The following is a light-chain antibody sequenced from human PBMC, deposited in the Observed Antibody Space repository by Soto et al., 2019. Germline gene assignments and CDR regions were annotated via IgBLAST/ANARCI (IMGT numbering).Light chain of an antibody. CDR2: EVS. Sequence: QSALTQPPSVSGSPGQSVTISCTGTRGDVGGYNRVSWYQQPPGTVPKLMIYEVSNRPSGVPDRFSGSKSGNTASLTISGLQAEDEADYYCSSYTSTASVVFGGGTKLTVL. V-gene: IGLV2-18*02. J-gene: IGLJ2*01. CDR1: RGDVGGYNR. CDR3: SSYTSTASVV.